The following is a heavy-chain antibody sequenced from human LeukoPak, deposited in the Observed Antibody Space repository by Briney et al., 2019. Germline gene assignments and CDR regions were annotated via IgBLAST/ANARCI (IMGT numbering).Heavy chain of an antibody. CDR3: ARSQATAMVSDY. D-gene: IGHD2-2*01. CDR1: GFTFSTYV. CDR2: IWHDGSNK. V-gene: IGHV3-33*01. J-gene: IGHJ4*02. Sequence: GGSLRLSCAASGFTFSTYVIHWVRQAPGKGLEWVALIWHDGSNKYYGDSVKDRFTISRDNSKNTLYLQMDSLRDEDTAVYYCARSQATAMVSDYWGQGTLVTVSS.